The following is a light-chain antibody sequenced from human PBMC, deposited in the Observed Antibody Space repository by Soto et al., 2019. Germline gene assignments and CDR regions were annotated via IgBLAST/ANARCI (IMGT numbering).Light chain of an antibody. CDR3: QQDYEPPHT. V-gene: IGKV4-1*01. CDR2: WAS. J-gene: IGKJ2*01. Sequence: DIVMTQSPDSLAVSLGERATINCTSSQSVLDSSTNKNYLSWYHQKPGQPPQLLIHWASIRESGVPDRFSGSGSRTDFTLTISSLQAEHVAIHSGQQDYEPPHTFGLGTKLELK. CDR1: QSVLDSSTNKNY.